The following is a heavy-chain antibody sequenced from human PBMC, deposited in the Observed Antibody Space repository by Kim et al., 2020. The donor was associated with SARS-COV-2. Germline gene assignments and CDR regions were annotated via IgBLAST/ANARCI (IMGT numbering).Heavy chain of an antibody. CDR1: GFTFSSYA. Sequence: GGSLRLSCAASGFTFSSYAMHWVRQAPGKGLEWVAVIWYDGSNKYYADSVKGRFTISRDNSKNTLYLQMNSLRAEDTAVYYCARGQITIFGVVSYWGQGTLVTVSS. J-gene: IGHJ4*02. V-gene: IGHV3-33*01. CDR2: IWYDGSNK. CDR3: ARGQITIFGVVSY. D-gene: IGHD3-3*01.